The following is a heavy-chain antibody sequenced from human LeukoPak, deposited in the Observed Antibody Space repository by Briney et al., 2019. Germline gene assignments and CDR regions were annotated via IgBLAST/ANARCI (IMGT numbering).Heavy chain of an antibody. J-gene: IGHJ6*01. CDR1: GGSISSYY. CDR2: IYYSGST. Sequence: PSETLSLTCTVSGGSISSYYWSWIRQPPGKGLEWIGYIYYSGSTNYNPSLKSRVTISVDTSKNRFSLKLSSVTAADTAVYYCARDRGYQPLLHHTDVLYYYYGIGVRGPGTKVNVS. CDR3: ARDRGYQPLLHHTDVLYYYYGIGV. D-gene: IGHD2-2*01. V-gene: IGHV4-59*01.